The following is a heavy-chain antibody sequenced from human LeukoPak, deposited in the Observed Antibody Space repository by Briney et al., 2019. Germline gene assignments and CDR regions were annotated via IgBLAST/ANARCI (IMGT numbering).Heavy chain of an antibody. CDR1: GFTLGDYA. CDR3: TREGYYFDY. Sequence: GGSLRLSCTASGFTLGDYAMSWVRQAPGKGLEWVGFIRSNAYGGTTEYAASVKGRFTISRDDSKSIAYLQMNSLKTEDTAVYYCTREGYYFDYWGQGTLVTVSS. CDR2: IRSNAYGGTT. J-gene: IGHJ4*02. V-gene: IGHV3-49*04.